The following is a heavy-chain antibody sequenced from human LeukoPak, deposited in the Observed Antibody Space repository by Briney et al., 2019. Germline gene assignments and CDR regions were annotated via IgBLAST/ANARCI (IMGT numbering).Heavy chain of an antibody. D-gene: IGHD3-22*01. Sequence: ASVKVSCKASGYTFTSYAMHWVRQAPGQRLEWMGWINAGNGNTKYSHEFQGRVTITRDTFASTAYMELSSLRSEDMAVYYCARDYYDSSGYSTFSFDYWGQGTLVTVSS. CDR1: GYTFTSYA. CDR3: ARDYYDSSGYSTFSFDY. J-gene: IGHJ4*02. CDR2: INAGNGNT. V-gene: IGHV1-3*03.